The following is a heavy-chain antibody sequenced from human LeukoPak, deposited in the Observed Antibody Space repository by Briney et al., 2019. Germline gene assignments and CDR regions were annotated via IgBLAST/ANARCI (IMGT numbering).Heavy chain of an antibody. D-gene: IGHD2-2*01. CDR1: GFTFSSYA. J-gene: IGHJ4*02. V-gene: IGHV3-23*01. CDR3: AKDQGYCSSTSCSSFDY. Sequence: GGSLRLSCAASGFTFSSYAMSWVRQAPGKGLEWVSDISGSGGSTYYADSVKGRFTISRDNSKNTLYLQMNSLRAEDTAVYYCAKDQGYCSSTSCSSFDYWGQGTLVTVSS. CDR2: ISGSGGST.